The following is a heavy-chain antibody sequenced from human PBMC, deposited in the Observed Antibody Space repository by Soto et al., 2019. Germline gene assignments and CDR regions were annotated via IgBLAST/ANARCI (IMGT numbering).Heavy chain of an antibody. Sequence: QVQLVESGGGVVQPGRSLRLSCAASGFTFSSYGMHWVRQAPGKGLEWVALISFDGSNKNYADSVKGRFTISRDNSKNTLYLQMSSLRAEDTAVYYCAKDKNNYYYNMDVWGQGTTVTVSS. CDR1: GFTFSSYG. CDR3: AKDKNNYYYNMDV. V-gene: IGHV3-30*18. J-gene: IGHJ6*02. CDR2: ISFDGSNK.